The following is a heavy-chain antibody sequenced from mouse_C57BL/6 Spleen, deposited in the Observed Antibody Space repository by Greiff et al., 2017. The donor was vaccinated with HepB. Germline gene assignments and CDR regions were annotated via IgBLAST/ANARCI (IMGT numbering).Heavy chain of an antibody. D-gene: IGHD1-1*02. J-gene: IGHJ2*01. Sequence: EVQLQQSVAELVRPGASVKLSCTASGFNIKNTYIHWVKQRPEQGLEWIGRIDPANGNTKYAPKFQGKATITADTSSNTAYLQLSSLTSEDTAIYYCARGDYLYYFDYWGQGTTLTVSS. CDR3: ARGDYLYYFDY. CDR2: IDPANGNT. V-gene: IGHV14-3*01. CDR1: GFNIKNTY.